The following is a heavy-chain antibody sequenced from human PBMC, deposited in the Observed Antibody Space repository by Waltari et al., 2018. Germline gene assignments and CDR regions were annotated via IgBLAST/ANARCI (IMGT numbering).Heavy chain of an antibody. CDR2: IIPIFGTA. CDR3: ARADGSGIYYGMDV. D-gene: IGHD3-10*01. Sequence: QVQLVQSGAEVKTPGSSVKVSCKASGGTFGSYAISGVRPAPGQGLEWLGGIIPIFGTANYAQKFQGRVTITADESTSTAYMELSSLRSEDTAVYYCARADGSGIYYGMDVWGQGTTVTVSS. J-gene: IGHJ6*02. CDR1: GGTFGSYA. V-gene: IGHV1-69*12.